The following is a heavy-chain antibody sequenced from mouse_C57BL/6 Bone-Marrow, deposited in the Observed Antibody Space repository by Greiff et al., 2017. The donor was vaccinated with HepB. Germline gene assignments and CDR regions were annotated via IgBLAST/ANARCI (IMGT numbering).Heavy chain of an antibody. CDR2: IDPENGDT. J-gene: IGHJ2*01. D-gene: IGHD2-5*01. CDR1: GFNIKDDY. V-gene: IGHV14-4*01. CDR3: TAYYSNYFDY. Sequence: EVQRVESGAELVRPGASVKLSCTASGFNIKDDYMHWVKQRPEQGLEWIGWIDPENGDTEYASKFQGKATITADTSSNTAYLQLSSLTSEDTAVYYCTAYYSNYFDYWGQGTTLTVSS.